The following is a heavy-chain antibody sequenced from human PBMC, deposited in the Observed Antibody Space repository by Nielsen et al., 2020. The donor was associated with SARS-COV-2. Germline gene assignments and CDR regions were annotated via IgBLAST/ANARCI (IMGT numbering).Heavy chain of an antibody. CDR2: IKQDGSEK. CDR1: GFTFANHW. CDR3: ARDRTYGDYEVGDY. V-gene: IGHV3-7*01. D-gene: IGHD4-17*01. J-gene: IGHJ4*02. Sequence: GGSLRLSCAASGFTFANHWMTWVRQAPGKGLEWVANIKQDGSEKYFVDSVKGRFTISRDNAKNSLYLQMNSLRAEDTAVYYCARDRTYGDYEVGDYWGQGTLVTVSS.